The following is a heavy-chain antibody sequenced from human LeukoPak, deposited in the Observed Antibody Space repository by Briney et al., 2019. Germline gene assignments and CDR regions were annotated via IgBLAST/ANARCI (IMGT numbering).Heavy chain of an antibody. CDR3: ARDHGMATKPLDY. J-gene: IGHJ4*02. Sequence: GGSLRLSCAASGFTFSSYAMSWVRQAPGKGLEWVSAISGSGGSTYYADSVKGRFTISRDNAKNSLYLQMNSLRAEDTAVYYCARDHGMATKPLDYWGQGTLVTVSS. CDR1: GFTFSSYA. V-gene: IGHV3-23*01. CDR2: ISGSGGST. D-gene: IGHD5-24*01.